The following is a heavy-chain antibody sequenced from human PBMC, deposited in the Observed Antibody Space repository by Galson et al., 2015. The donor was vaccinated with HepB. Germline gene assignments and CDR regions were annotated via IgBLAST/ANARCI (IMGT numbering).Heavy chain of an antibody. V-gene: IGHV3-9*01. J-gene: IGHJ6*02. CDR3: AKEVCSTSCYWLGYYGMDV. Sequence: SLRLSCAASGFTFDDYAMHWVRQAPGKGLEWVSGISWNSGSIGYADSVKGRFTISRDNAKNSLYLQMNSLRAEDTALYYCAKEVCSTSCYWLGYYGMDVWGQGTTVTVSS. CDR2: ISWNSGSI. CDR1: GFTFDDYA. D-gene: IGHD2-2*01.